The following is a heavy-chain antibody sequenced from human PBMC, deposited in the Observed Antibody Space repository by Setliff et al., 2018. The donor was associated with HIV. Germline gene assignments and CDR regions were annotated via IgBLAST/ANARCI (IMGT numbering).Heavy chain of an antibody. CDR1: GGSIGSDGYF. J-gene: IGHJ6*03. D-gene: IGHD4-17*01. CDR2: IYKNGST. Sequence: SETLSLTCSVSGGSIGSDGYFWNWIRQHPGKGLEWIGCIYKNGSTLNNPSLESRLIMSVDPSENQFSLKLRSMTAADTAVYYCARGSLLRRTVSNLFETVDYWDYYLDVWGKGTTVTVSS. V-gene: IGHV4-31*03. CDR3: ARGSLLRRTVSNLFETVDYWDYYLDV.